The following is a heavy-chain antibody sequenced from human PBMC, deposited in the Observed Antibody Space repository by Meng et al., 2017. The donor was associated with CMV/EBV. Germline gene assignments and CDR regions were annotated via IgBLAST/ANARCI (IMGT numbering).Heavy chain of an antibody. CDR1: GFTFSSYG. CDR2: IRYDGSNK. J-gene: IGHJ4*02. V-gene: IGHV3-30*02. Sequence: GESLKISCAASGFTFSSYGMHWVRQAPGKGLEWVAFIRYDGSNKYYADSVKGRFTISRDNAKNSLYLQMNSLRAEDTAVYYCARDRLGSSDPDVNYWGQGTLVTVSS. CDR3: ARDRLGSSDPDVNY. D-gene: IGHD3-16*01.